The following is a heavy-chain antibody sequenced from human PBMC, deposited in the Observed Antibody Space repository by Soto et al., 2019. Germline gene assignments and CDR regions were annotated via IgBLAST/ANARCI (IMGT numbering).Heavy chain of an antibody. CDR1: GFTFSNAW. CDR2: IKSKTDGGTT. J-gene: IGHJ3*02. D-gene: IGHD3-3*01. Sequence: GGSLRLSCAASGFTFSNAWMSWVRQAPGKGLEWVGRIKSKTDGGTTDYAAPVKGRFTISRDDSKNTLYLQMNSLKTEDTAVYYCPQDLEPDAFDIWGQGTKATAS. CDR3: PQDLEPDAFDI. V-gene: IGHV3-15*01.